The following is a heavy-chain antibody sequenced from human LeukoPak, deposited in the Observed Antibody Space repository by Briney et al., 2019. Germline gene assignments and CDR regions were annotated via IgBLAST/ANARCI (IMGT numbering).Heavy chain of an antibody. Sequence: SETLSLTCTVAGGSISSYYWSWIRQPPGKGLEWIGYIYYSGSTNYNPSLKSRVTISVDTSKNQFSLKLSSVTAADTAVYYCARTDNYQWPYAFDIWGQGTMVTVSS. V-gene: IGHV4-59*01. D-gene: IGHD6-19*01. J-gene: IGHJ3*02. CDR2: IYYSGST. CDR1: GGSISSYY. CDR3: ARTDNYQWPYAFDI.